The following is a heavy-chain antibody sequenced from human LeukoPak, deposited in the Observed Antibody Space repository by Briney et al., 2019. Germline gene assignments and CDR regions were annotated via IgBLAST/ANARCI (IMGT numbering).Heavy chain of an antibody. D-gene: IGHD1-26*01. J-gene: IGHJ3*02. Sequence: ASVKVSCKASGYTFTSCGISWVRQAPGQGLEWMGWISAYNGNTNYAQKLQGRVTMTTDTSTSTAYMELRSLRSDDTAVYYCARVWSPSGSYFLFSGAFDIWGQGTMVTVSS. CDR3: ARVWSPSGSYFLFSGAFDI. CDR1: GYTFTSCG. V-gene: IGHV1-18*01. CDR2: ISAYNGNT.